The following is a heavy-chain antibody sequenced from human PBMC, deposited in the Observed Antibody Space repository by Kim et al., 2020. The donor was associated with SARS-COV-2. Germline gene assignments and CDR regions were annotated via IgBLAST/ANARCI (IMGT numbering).Heavy chain of an antibody. CDR3: ARDTVQLERRYFYGMDV. Sequence: ASVKVSCKASGYTFTSYGISWVRQAPGQGLEWMGWISAYNGNTNYAQKLQGRVTMTTDTSTSTAYMELRSLRSDDTAVYYCARDTVQLERRYFYGMDVWGQGTTVTVSS. D-gene: IGHD1-1*01. CDR1: GYTFTSYG. J-gene: IGHJ6*02. V-gene: IGHV1-18*04. CDR2: ISAYNGNT.